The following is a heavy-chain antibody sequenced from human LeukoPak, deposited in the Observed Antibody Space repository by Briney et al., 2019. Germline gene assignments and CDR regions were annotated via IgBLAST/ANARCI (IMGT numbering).Heavy chain of an antibody. J-gene: IGHJ4*02. D-gene: IGHD6-6*01. CDR3: ARAKGSSSGGNFDY. CDR1: GGTFSSYA. Sequence: ASVKVSCKASGGTFSSYAISWVRQAPGQGLEWMGGIIPIFGTANYAQKFQGRVTITADESTSTAYMELSSLRSEDTAVHYCARAKGSSSGGNFDYWGQGTLVTVSS. CDR2: IIPIFGTA. V-gene: IGHV1-69*13.